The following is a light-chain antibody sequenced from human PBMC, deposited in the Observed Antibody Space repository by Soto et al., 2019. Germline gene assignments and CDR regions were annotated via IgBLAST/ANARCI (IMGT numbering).Light chain of an antibody. CDR2: AAS. V-gene: IGKV3-15*01. CDR3: QQYNNWWT. J-gene: IGKJ1*01. CDR1: QSVNRN. Sequence: EIVMTQSPATLSVSPGERATLSCRASQSVNRNLAWYQQKPGQAPRLLIYAASTRATGIPARFSGSGSETECTLTISSLQSEVFAIYYCQQYNNWWTFGQGTKVEI.